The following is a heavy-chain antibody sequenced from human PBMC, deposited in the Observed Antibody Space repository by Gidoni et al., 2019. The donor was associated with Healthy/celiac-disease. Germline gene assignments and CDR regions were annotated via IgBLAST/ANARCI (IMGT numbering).Heavy chain of an antibody. Sequence: QVQLVQSGAEVKKPGASVKVSCKASGYTFTSYDINWVRQATGQGLEWMGWMNPNSGNTGYAQKFQGRVTMTRNTSISTAYMELSSLRSEDTAVYYCARGGPYYDFWSGPFYYYYYYMDVWGKGTTVTVSS. CDR1: GYTFTSYD. D-gene: IGHD3-3*01. J-gene: IGHJ6*03. V-gene: IGHV1-8*01. CDR2: MNPNSGNT. CDR3: ARGGPYYDFWSGPFYYYYYYMDV.